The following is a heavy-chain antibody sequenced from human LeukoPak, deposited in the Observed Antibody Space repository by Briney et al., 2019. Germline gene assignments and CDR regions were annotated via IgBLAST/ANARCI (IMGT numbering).Heavy chain of an antibody. CDR3: ARDPAYGAFDY. CDR1: GCTFSGSW. V-gene: IGHV3-7*01. D-gene: IGHD4-17*01. CDR2: IDLDGNTK. Sequence: GGSLRLSCAASGCTFSGSWMTWVRQAPGRGLEWVANIDLDGNTKNYLDSVKGRFTISRDNARNSLYLQLNSLRAEDTSVYYCARDPAYGAFDYWGQGTLVTVSS. J-gene: IGHJ4*02.